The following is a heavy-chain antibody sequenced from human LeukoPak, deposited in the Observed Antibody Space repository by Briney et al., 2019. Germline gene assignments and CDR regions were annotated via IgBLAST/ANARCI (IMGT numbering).Heavy chain of an antibody. Sequence: SETLSLTCTVSGGSISSYYWSWIRQPPGKGLEWIGYIYYSGSTNYNPSLKSRVTISVDTSKNQFSLKLSSVTAADTAVYYCARDSSGWWAPDYWGQGTLVTVSS. CDR3: ARDSSGWWAPDY. CDR1: GGSISSYY. J-gene: IGHJ4*02. V-gene: IGHV4-59*01. D-gene: IGHD6-19*01. CDR2: IYYSGST.